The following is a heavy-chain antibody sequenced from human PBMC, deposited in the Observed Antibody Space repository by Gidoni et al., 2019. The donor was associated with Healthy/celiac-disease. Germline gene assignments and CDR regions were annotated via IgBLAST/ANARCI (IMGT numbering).Heavy chain of an antibody. CDR2: IYYSGST. Sequence: QVQLQESGPGLVKPSETLSLTCTVSGGSISSYYWSWIRQPPGKGLEWIGYIYYSGSTNYNPSLKSRVTISVDTSKNQFSLKLSSVTAADTAVYYCARHLPAFAALAIDYWGQGTLVTVSS. D-gene: IGHD3-16*01. CDR3: ARHLPAFAALAIDY. V-gene: IGHV4-59*08. J-gene: IGHJ4*02. CDR1: GGSISSYY.